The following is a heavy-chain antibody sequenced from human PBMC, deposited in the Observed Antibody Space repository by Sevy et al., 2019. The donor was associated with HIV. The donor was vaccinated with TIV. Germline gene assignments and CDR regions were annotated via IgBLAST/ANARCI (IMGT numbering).Heavy chain of an antibody. V-gene: IGHV1-24*01. CDR3: ATRGRGEDAFDI. CDR2: FDPEDRET. Sequence: ASVKVSCKVSGYTLTELSMHWVRQAPGKGLEWMGGFDPEDRETIYAQKFQGRVTMTEDTSTDTAYMELSSLRSEDTAVYYCATRGRGEDAFDIWGQGTVVTVSS. J-gene: IGHJ3*02. D-gene: IGHD2-21*01. CDR1: GYTLTELS.